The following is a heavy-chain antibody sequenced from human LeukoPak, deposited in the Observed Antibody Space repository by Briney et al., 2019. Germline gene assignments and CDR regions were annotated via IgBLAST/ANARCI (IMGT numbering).Heavy chain of an antibody. Sequence: PSETLSLTCTVSGGSISSYYWSWIRQPPGKGLEWIGYIYYNGSTNYNPSLKSRVTISVDTSKNQFSLKLSSVTAADTAVYYCARMVSLDYWGQGTLVTVSS. CDR1: GGSISSYY. CDR2: IYYNGST. J-gene: IGHJ4*02. D-gene: IGHD5-18*01. CDR3: ARMVSLDY. V-gene: IGHV4-59*01.